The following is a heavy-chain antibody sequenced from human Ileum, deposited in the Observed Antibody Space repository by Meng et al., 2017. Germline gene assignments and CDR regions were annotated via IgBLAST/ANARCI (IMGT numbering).Heavy chain of an antibody. Sequence: VQLPGAGPGMVKPSGHLSLTCAVSGDSISIRDWWSWVRQPPGKGLEWIGEISQESGRTNYNPSLKSRVTISLDKSKNQFSLNLNSVTAADTAVYYCVRNEGYSLGDWGQGTLVTVSS. CDR3: VRNEGYSLGD. J-gene: IGHJ4*02. V-gene: IGHV4-4*02. CDR1: GDSISIRDW. D-gene: IGHD2-21*01. CDR2: ISQESGRT.